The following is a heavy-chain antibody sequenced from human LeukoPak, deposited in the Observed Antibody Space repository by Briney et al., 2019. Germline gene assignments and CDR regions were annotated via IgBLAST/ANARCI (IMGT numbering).Heavy chain of an antibody. D-gene: IGHD2-15*01. CDR1: GFTFSSYS. V-gene: IGHV3-21*04. CDR2: ISSSSSYI. CDR3: AKNPCSGGSCTYYFDY. J-gene: IGHJ4*02. Sequence: GGSLRLSCAASGFTFSSYSMNWVRQAPGKGLEWVSSISSSSSYIYYADSVKGRFTISGDDSKNTLYLQMNSLRAEDTAVYYCAKNPCSGGSCTYYFDYWGQGTLVTVSS.